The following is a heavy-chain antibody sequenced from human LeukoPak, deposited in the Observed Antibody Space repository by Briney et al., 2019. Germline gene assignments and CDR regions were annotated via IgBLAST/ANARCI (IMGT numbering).Heavy chain of an antibody. CDR2: ISSSSSYI. CDR1: GFTFSSYS. Sequence: GGSLRLSCAASGFTFSSYSMNWVRQAPGKGLEWVSSISSSSSYIYYADSVKGRFTISRDNAKNSLYLQMNSLRAEDTAVYYCAKSFGYCSGGSCYHHFDYWGQGTLVTVSS. J-gene: IGHJ4*02. D-gene: IGHD2-15*01. CDR3: AKSFGYCSGGSCYHHFDY. V-gene: IGHV3-21*01.